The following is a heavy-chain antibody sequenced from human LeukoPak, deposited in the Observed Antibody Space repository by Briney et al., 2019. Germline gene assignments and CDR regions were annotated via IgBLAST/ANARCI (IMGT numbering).Heavy chain of an antibody. J-gene: IGHJ4*02. CDR2: ISSSGSTT. CDR1: GFTLTSNS. CDR3: ASQPSLPGYSSVWPNLQYFHY. D-gene: IGHD6-19*01. V-gene: IGHV3-48*04. Sequence: PGGSLRLSCAASGFTLTSNSMNCVRQAPGKGLEWVSYISSSGSTTHYADSVKGRFTISRDNAKNSLNLQMNSLRAEDTAVYYCASQPSLPGYSSVWPNLQYFHYWGQGIVVTVSS.